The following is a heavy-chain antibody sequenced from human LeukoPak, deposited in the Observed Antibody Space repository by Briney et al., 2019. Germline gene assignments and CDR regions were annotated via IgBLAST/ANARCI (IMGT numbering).Heavy chain of an antibody. V-gene: IGHV3-23*01. D-gene: IGHD5-24*01. J-gene: IGHJ5*02. Sequence: GGSLRLSCAASGFTFSITFSSYAMRWVRQAPGKGLEWVSAISGSGGSTYYADPVKGRFTISKDNTKITLYLQMNSLRADDTAVYYCAKEREGYNPVGWLDPWGQGTLVTVSS. CDR1: GFTFSITFSSYA. CDR2: ISGSGGST. CDR3: AKEREGYNPVGWLDP.